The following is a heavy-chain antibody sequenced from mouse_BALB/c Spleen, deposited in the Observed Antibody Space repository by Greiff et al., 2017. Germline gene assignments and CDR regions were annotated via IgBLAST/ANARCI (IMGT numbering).Heavy chain of an antibody. CDR3: ARGDYYAMDD. Sequence: EVKLMESGGGLVKPGGSLKLSCAASGFTFSSYAMSWVRQTPEKRLEWVASISSGGSTYYPDSVKGRFTISRDNARNILYLQMSSLRSEDTAMYYCARGDYYAMDDWGQGTSVTVSS. CDR1: GFTFSSYA. CDR2: ISSGGST. J-gene: IGHJ4*01. V-gene: IGHV5-6-5*01.